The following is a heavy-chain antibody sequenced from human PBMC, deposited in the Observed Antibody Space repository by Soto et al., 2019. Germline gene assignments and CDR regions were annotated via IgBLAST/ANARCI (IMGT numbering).Heavy chain of an antibody. CDR3: KRDPAQCELLDGMYV. J-gene: IGHJ6*02. CDR1: GGSISRYY. CDR2: IYYSGST. D-gene: IGHD1-26*01. Sequence: ETLSLTCTVSGGSISRYYWNWIRQPPGKGLEWIGYIYYSGSTNYNPSLKSRVTKSVDTSKNQFSLKLSSVTAADRAVYYCKRDPAQCELLDGMYVLGQGSTVTVSS. V-gene: IGHV4-59*01.